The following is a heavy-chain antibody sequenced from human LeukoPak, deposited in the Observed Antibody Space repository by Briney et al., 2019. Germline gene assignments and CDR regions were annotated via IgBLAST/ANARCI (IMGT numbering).Heavy chain of an antibody. CDR1: GYSISSGYY. J-gene: IGHJ4*02. D-gene: IGHD4-23*01. CDR2: MYHSGST. V-gene: IGHV4-38-2*02. CDR3: ARGHGYGGNLDY. Sequence: SETLSLTCTVSGYSISSGYYWGWIWQPPGKGLEWIGSMYHSGSTYYNPSLKSRVIISVDTSKNQFSLKLSSVTAADTAVYYCARGHGYGGNLDYWGQETLVTVSS.